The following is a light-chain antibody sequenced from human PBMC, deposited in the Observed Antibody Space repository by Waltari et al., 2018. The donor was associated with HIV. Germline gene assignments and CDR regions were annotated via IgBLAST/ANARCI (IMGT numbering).Light chain of an antibody. V-gene: IGKV3-20*01. CDR2: GTS. CDR1: QSVSSSY. Sequence: EIVLTQSPGTLSLSPGERATLSCRASQSVSSSYLAWYQQKPGQAPRLLIYGTSSRATGIPDRFSGSGSGTDFTLTINRLEPEDFAVYYCQHYGYSPYTFGQGTKLEIK. J-gene: IGKJ2*01. CDR3: QHYGYSPYT.